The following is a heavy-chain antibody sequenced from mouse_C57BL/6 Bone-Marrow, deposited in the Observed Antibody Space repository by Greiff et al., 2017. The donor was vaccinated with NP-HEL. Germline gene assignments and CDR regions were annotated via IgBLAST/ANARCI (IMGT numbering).Heavy chain of an antibody. V-gene: IGHV5-12*01. CDR2: ISNGGGRT. Sequence: EVKLMESGGGLVQPGGSLKLSCAASGFTFSDSYMYWVRQTPEKRLAWVAYISNGGGRTYYPDNVKGRFTISRDNAKNTLYLQMSLLESEDTSMYYCARLPLLYAMDYWGQGTSVTVSS. CDR1: GFTFSDSY. D-gene: IGHD2-1*01. J-gene: IGHJ4*01. CDR3: ARLPLLYAMDY.